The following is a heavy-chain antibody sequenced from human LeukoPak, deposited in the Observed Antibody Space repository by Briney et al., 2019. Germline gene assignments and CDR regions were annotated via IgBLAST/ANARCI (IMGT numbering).Heavy chain of an antibody. J-gene: IGHJ5*02. CDR3: AREGVYAGFDP. CDR2: IWYDGSNK. CDR1: GFTFSSYG. D-gene: IGHD2-8*01. Sequence: GGSLRLSCAASGFTFSSYGMHWVRQAPGKGLEWVAVIWYDGSNKYYADSVKGRFTISRDNSKNTLYLQMNSLRAEDTAVYYCAREGVYAGFDPWGQGTLVTVSS. V-gene: IGHV3-33*01.